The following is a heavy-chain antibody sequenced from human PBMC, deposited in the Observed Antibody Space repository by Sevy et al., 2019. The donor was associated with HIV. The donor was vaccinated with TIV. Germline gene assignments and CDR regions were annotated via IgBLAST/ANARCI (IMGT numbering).Heavy chain of an antibody. CDR2: ISSYSYI. CDR3: ARDGGNYFDY. Sequence: EGSLRLSCEASGFTFTSYSMNWVRQAPGKELEWVSSISSYSYISYADSVKGRFTVSRDNAKNSLYLQMSSLRAEDMAVYYCARDGGNYFDYWGQGTLVTVSS. V-gene: IGHV3-21*01. CDR1: GFTFTSYS. J-gene: IGHJ4*02. D-gene: IGHD3-16*01.